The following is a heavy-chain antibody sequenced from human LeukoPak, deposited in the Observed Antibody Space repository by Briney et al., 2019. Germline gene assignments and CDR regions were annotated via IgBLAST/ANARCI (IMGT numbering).Heavy chain of an antibody. CDR2: MNPNSGNT. D-gene: IGHD5-24*01. J-gene: IGHJ4*02. CDR1: GYTFTSYD. V-gene: IGHV1-8*01. CDR3: ARGMVEMATIIFDN. Sequence: GASVKVSCKASGYTFTSYDINWVRQATGQGLEWMGWMNPNSGNTGYAQKFQGRVTITADESTSTAYMELSSLRSEDTAVYYCARGMVEMATIIFDNWGQGTLVTVSS.